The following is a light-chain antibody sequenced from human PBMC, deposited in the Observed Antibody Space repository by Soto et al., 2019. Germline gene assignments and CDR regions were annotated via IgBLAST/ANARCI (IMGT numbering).Light chain of an antibody. CDR3: QQYFDVPFT. Sequence: DIVMPQSPDSLGVSLGARATINCKSSHNFLYSSNNKNYLAWYQQKPGQPPQLIVYWASTRESGVPERFSGSGSGTDFTLTISSLEAEDVAFYWCQQYFDVPFTFGGGTKVDIK. CDR1: HNFLYSSNNKNY. J-gene: IGKJ4*01. CDR2: WAS. V-gene: IGKV4-1*01.